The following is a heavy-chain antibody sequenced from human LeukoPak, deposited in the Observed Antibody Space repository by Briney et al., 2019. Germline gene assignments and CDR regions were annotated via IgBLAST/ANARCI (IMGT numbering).Heavy chain of an antibody. Sequence: ASVKVSCKASGYTFTSYAMNWVRQAPGQGLEWMGWINTNTGNSTYAQGFTGRFVFSLDTSVSTAYLQISSLKAEDTAVYYCARLGIAAAGTPFDYWGQGTLVTVSS. V-gene: IGHV7-4-1*02. CDR3: ARLGIAAAGTPFDY. CDR1: GYTFTSYA. D-gene: IGHD6-13*01. CDR2: INTNTGNS. J-gene: IGHJ4*02.